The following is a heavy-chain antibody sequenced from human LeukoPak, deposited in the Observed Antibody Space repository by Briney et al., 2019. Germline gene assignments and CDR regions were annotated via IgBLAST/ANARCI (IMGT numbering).Heavy chain of an antibody. CDR2: ISSSSSYI. J-gene: IGHJ4*02. Sequence: GGSLRLSCAASGFTFSSYSMNWVRQAPGKGLEWVSSISSSSSYIYYADSVKGRFTISRDNAKNSLYLQMNSLRAEDTAVYYCARDGQSTGAAIPFDYRGQGTLVTVSS. CDR3: ARDGQSTGAAIPFDY. D-gene: IGHD5-18*01. V-gene: IGHV3-21*01. CDR1: GFTFSSYS.